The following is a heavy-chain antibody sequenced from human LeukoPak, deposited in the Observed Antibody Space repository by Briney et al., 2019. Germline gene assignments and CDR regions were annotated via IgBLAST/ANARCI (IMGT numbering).Heavy chain of an antibody. J-gene: IGHJ4*02. D-gene: IGHD1-26*01. V-gene: IGHV3-33*01. CDR2: IWYDGSNK. CDR1: GFTFSSYG. Sequence: GGSLRLSCAASGFTFSSYGMHWVRQAPGKGLEWVAVIWYDGSNKYYADSVKGRFTISRDNSKNTLYLQMNSLRAEDTAVYYCAREESGSYPSFDYWGQGTLVTVSS. CDR3: AREESGSYPSFDY.